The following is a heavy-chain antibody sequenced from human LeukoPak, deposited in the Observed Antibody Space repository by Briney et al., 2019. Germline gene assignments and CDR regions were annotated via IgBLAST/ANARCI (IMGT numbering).Heavy chain of an antibody. J-gene: IGHJ4*02. CDR2: ISWNSGSI. D-gene: IGHD3-22*01. CDR3: AKDMRYDSSGYSFDY. V-gene: IGHV3-9*01. CDR1: GFTFDDYA. Sequence: LGGSLRLSCAASGFTFDDYAMHWVRQAPGKGLEWVSGISWNSGSIGYADSVKGRFTISRDNAKNSLYLQMNSLRAEDTALYYCAKDMRYDSSGYSFDYWGQGTLVTVSS.